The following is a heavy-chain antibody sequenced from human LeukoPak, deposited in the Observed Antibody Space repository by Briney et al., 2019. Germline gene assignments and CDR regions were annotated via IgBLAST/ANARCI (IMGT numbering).Heavy chain of an antibody. D-gene: IGHD1-26*01. Sequence: PSETLSLTCAVYGGSFSGYYWSWIRQPPGKGLEWIGEINHSGSTNYNPSLKSRVTISVDTSKNQFSLKLSSLTAADTAVYYCARDGRYYYAFDIWGQGTMVTVSS. CDR3: ARDGRYYYAFDI. CDR1: GGSFSGYY. V-gene: IGHV4-34*01. J-gene: IGHJ3*02. CDR2: INHSGST.